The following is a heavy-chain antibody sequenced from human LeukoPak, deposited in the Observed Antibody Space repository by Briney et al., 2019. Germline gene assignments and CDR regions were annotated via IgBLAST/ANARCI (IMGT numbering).Heavy chain of an antibody. CDR2: FDPEDGET. CDR3: ATGLSKWEPLRYNWFDP. J-gene: IGHJ5*02. Sequence: GASVKVSCTVSGYTLTELSTHWVRQAPGKGLEWMGGFDPEDGETIYAQKFQGRVTMTEDTSTDTAYMELSSLRSEDTAVYYCATGLSKWEPLRYNWFDPWGQGTLVTVSS. V-gene: IGHV1-24*01. D-gene: IGHD1-26*01. CDR1: GYTLTELS.